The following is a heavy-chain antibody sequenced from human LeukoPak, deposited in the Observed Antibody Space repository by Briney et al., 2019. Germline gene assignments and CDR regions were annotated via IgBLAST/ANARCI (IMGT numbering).Heavy chain of an antibody. J-gene: IGHJ5*02. CDR3: ARDSPYGARYWFDP. D-gene: IGHD1-26*01. CDR1: GGTFSSYA. Sequence: ASVKVSCKASGGTFSSYAISWVRQAPGQGLDWMGGIIPLFGTAHYAQKFQGRVTITADESTSTAYIELRSLRSEDTAVYYCARDSPYGARYWFDPWGQGTLVTVSS. V-gene: IGHV1-69*13. CDR2: IIPLFGTA.